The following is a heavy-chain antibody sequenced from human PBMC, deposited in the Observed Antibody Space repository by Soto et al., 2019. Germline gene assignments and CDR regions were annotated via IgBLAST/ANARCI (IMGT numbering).Heavy chain of an antibody. D-gene: IGHD6-13*01. Sequence: SETLSLTCAVSGGSISTSNWWSWVRQPPGKGLEWIGEVYRTGSTNYNPSLESRLTISVDKSKNQFSLKLTSVTAADTAVYYWARARATIAAAAIFDCWGQGTLVTVS. V-gene: IGHV4-4*02. J-gene: IGHJ4*02. CDR2: VYRTGST. CDR1: GGSISTSNW. CDR3: ARARATIAAAAIFDC.